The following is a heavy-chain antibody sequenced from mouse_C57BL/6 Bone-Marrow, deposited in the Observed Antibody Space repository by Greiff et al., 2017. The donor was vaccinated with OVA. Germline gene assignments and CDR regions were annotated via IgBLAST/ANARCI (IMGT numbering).Heavy chain of an antibody. D-gene: IGHD1-1*01. Sequence: EVKLQESEGGLVQPGSSMKLSCTASGFTFSDYYMAWVRQVPEKGLEWVANINYDGSSTYYLDSLKSRFIISRDNAKNILYLQMSSLKSEDTATYYCARGSRNYYGSSYGVWGTGTTVTVSS. V-gene: IGHV5-16*01. CDR1: GFTFSDYY. CDR3: ARGSRNYYGSSYGV. J-gene: IGHJ1*03. CDR2: INYDGSST.